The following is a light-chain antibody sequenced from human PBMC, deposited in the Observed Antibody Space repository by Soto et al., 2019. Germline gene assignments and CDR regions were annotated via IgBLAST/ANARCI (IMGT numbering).Light chain of an antibody. Sequence: EMVLTQSPATLSVSPGERATLSCRASQSLSNNLAWYQQKPGQAPRLLIYGASTRATGIPARFSGSGSGTDFTLTISSLQSEDVAVYHCQHRGTFGQGTKVEIK. CDR2: GAS. J-gene: IGKJ1*01. CDR1: QSLSNN. V-gene: IGKV3-15*01. CDR3: QHRGT.